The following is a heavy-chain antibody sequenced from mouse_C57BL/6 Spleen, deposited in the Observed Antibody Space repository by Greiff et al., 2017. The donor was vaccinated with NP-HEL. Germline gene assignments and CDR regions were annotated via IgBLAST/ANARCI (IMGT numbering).Heavy chain of an antibody. D-gene: IGHD2-4*01. J-gene: IGHJ4*01. CDR3: ARQDDYDYAMDY. Sequence: QVQLQQSGPGLVAPSQSLSITCTVSGFSLTSYGVHWVRQPPGKGLEWLGVIWSDGSTTYNSALKSRLSISKDNSKSQVFLKMNSLQTDDTAMYYCARQDDYDYAMDYWGQGTSVTVSS. V-gene: IGHV2-6-1*01. CDR2: IWSDGST. CDR1: GFSLTSYG.